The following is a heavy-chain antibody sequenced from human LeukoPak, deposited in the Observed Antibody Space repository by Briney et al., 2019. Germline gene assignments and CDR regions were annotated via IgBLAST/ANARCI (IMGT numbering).Heavy chain of an antibody. V-gene: IGHV3-30*18. CDR2: ISYDGSNK. CDR1: GFTFSSYG. CDR3: AKDPSPYSSSWYYYYMDV. D-gene: IGHD6-13*01. J-gene: IGHJ6*03. Sequence: GGSLRLSCAASGFTFSSYGMHWVRQAPGKGLEWVAVISYDGSNKYYADSVKGRFTISRDNSKNTLYLQMNSLRAEDTAVYYCAKDPSPYSSSWYYYYMDVWGKGTTVTVSS.